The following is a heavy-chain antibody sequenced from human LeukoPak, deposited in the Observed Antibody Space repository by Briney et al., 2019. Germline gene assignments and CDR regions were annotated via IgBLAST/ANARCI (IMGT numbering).Heavy chain of an antibody. CDR3: ARDVAVAGANNWFDP. CDR2: INRNGGST. D-gene: IGHD6-19*01. Sequence: GGSLRLYCAASGFTFDDYGMSWVRQAPGKGLEWVSGINRNGGSTGYADAVKGRFTISRDNAKNSLYLQMNSLRAEDTALYYCARDVAVAGANNWFDPWGQGTLVTVSS. CDR1: GFTFDDYG. V-gene: IGHV3-20*04. J-gene: IGHJ5*02.